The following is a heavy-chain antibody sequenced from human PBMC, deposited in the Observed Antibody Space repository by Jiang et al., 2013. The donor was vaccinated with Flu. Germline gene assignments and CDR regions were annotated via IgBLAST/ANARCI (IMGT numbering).Heavy chain of an antibody. CDR2: IDWDDDK. V-gene: IGHV2-70*04. Sequence: KPTQTLTLTCTFSGFSLSTSGMRVSWIRQPPGKALEWLARIDWDDDKFYSTSLKTRLTISKDTSKNQVVLTMTNMDPVDTATYYCARMVGMGYSGSYYWFDPWGQGTLVTVSS. CDR1: GFSLSTSGMR. J-gene: IGHJ5*02. D-gene: IGHD1-26*01. CDR3: ARMVGMGYSGSYYWFDP.